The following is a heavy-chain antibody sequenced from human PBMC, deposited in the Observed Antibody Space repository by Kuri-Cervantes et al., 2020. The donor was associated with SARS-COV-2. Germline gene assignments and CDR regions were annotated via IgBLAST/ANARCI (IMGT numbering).Heavy chain of an antibody. CDR1: GFTFSSYA. J-gene: IGHJ3*02. Sequence: LSLTCAASGFTFSSYAMHWVRQAPGKGLEWVAVISYDGSNKYYADSVKGRFTISRDNSKNTLYLQMNSLRAEDTAVYYCARGPSPDAFDIWGQGTMVTVSS. D-gene: IGHD2-2*01. CDR2: ISYDGSNK. CDR3: ARGPSPDAFDI. V-gene: IGHV3-30*14.